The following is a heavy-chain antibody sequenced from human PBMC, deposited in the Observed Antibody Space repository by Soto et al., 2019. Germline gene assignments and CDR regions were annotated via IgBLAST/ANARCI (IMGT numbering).Heavy chain of an antibody. CDR1: GGSISSSSYY. V-gene: IGHV4-39*01. CDR2: IYYSGST. Sequence: KQSQTLSLTCTVSGGSISSSSYYWGWIRQPPGQGLEWIGSIYYSGSTYYNPSLKSRVTISVDTSKNQFSLKLSSVTAADTAVYYCARHAPWSSGWARKVYYGMDVWGQGTTVTVSS. CDR3: ARHAPWSSGWARKVYYGMDV. D-gene: IGHD6-19*01. J-gene: IGHJ6*02.